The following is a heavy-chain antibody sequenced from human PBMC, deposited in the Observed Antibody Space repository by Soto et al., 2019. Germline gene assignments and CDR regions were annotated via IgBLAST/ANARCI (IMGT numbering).Heavy chain of an antibody. CDR3: ATRDYGDYGYFDL. J-gene: IGHJ2*01. V-gene: IGHV4-30-4*08. CDR1: GGSISSGNYY. Sequence: QVQLQESGPGLVKPSQTLSLTCAVSGGSISSGNYYWSWIRQSPGKALEWIGYIYYSGSTYYNPSLKSRVTISVDTSKNQFSLKMTSVTAADTAVYYCATRDYGDYGYFDLRGRGTLVTVSS. D-gene: IGHD4-17*01. CDR2: IYYSGST.